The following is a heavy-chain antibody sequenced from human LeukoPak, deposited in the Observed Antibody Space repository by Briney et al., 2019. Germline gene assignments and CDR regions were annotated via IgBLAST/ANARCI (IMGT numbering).Heavy chain of an antibody. Sequence: GASVKVSCKASGYTFTNYAMHWVRLAPGQRLQWMGWINLANGNTKYSQYFEGRVTITRDTSASTVYMEMRSLRPDDMAVYYCARGKGKIGSKRIFFFYFSMDIWGNGTTVPVSS. CDR2: INLANGNT. J-gene: IGHJ6*04. CDR1: GYTFTNYA. CDR3: ARGKGKIGSKRIFFFYFSMDI. V-gene: IGHV1-3*03. D-gene: IGHD2/OR15-2a*01.